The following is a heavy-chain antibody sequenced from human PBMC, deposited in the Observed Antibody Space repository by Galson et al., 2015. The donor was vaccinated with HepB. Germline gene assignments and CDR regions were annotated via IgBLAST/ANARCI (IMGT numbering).Heavy chain of an antibody. CDR3: ATYRCCSGGIRYIRYRFDY. CDR1: GDSVSSNSAA. J-gene: IGHJ4*01. D-gene: IGHD2-15*01. CDR2: TYYRSKWYN. V-gene: IGHV6-1*01. Sequence: CAISGDSVSSNSAAWNWIRQSPSRGLEWLGRTYYRSKWYNDYAVSVKSRITINPDTSKNQFSLQMNNLRVEDTAVYYCATYRCCSGGIRYIRYRFDYWGRGTLVTVSS.